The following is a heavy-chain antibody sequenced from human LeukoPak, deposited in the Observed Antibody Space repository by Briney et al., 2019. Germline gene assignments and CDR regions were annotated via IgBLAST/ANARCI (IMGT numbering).Heavy chain of an antibody. CDR2: ISDDETYK. J-gene: IGHJ3*02. V-gene: IGHV3-30-3*01. Sequence: GRSLRLSCAASGFTFNSYSMHWVRQAPGKGLEWVTAISDDETYKFYADSVKGRFTISRHNAKNSLYLQMNSLRAEDTAVYYCARVPAGVIGMKDAFDIWGQGTMVTVSS. CDR1: GFTFNSYS. CDR3: ARVPAGVIGMKDAFDI. D-gene: IGHD3-16*02.